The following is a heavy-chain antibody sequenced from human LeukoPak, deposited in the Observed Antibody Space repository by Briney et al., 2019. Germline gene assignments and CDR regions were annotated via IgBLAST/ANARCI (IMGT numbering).Heavy chain of an antibody. CDR3: ARDYDILTGYHYYYYYGMTS. CDR2: ISSSSITT. D-gene: IGHD3-9*01. J-gene: IGHJ6*02. Sequence: GGSLRLSCVASGFTFSSYNMNWVRQAPGRGLEWVSYISSSSITTYYADFVKGRFTIIRDNAKNSLYLQMDSLRDEDTAVYYCARDYDILTGYHYYYYYGMTSGAKGPRSPSP. V-gene: IGHV3-48*02. CDR1: GFTFSSYN.